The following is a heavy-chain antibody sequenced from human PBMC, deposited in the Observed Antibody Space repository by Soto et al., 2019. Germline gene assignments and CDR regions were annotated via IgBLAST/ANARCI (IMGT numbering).Heavy chain of an antibody. D-gene: IGHD3-3*01. CDR2: IWYDGSKK. CDR3: ARDASYYSLWSGYYPSRNGMDV. V-gene: IGHV3-33*01. Sequence: GGSLRLSCAASGFTFSSFGMHWVRQAPGKGLEWVSLIWYDGSKKSYGDSVKGRFTISRDNSRNAVYLQMNSLRADDTAVYYCARDASYYSLWSGYYPSRNGMDVWGQGTTVTVS. J-gene: IGHJ6*02. CDR1: GFTFSSFG.